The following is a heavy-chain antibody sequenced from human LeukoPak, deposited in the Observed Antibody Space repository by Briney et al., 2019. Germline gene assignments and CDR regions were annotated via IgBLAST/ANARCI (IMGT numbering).Heavy chain of an antibody. D-gene: IGHD3-22*01. CDR3: ARHIDYYDSSARIDAFDI. J-gene: IGHJ3*02. V-gene: IGHV5-51*01. Sequence: GESLKISCKGSGYSFTSYWIGWVRQMPGKGLEWMGIIYPGDSDTRYSPSFQGQVTISADKPISTAYLQWSSLKASDTAMYYCARHIDYYDSSARIDAFDIWGQGTMVTVSS. CDR2: IYPGDSDT. CDR1: GYSFTSYW.